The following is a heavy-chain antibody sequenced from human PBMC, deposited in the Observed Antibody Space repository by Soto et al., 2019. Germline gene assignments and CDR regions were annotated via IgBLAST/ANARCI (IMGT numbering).Heavy chain of an antibody. D-gene: IGHD1-26*01. V-gene: IGHV1-3*01. Sequence: QVPRVQSGAEVKRPVASVRVSCKASGYTFTSYAMHWVRQAPGQRLEWMGWINVGNGNTKYSQNFQGRVTITRDTTVTTVYMAVSSLRFEDTAGFCLRTDWRVLSGSYECDYWGQGTLVTVS. CDR2: INVGNGNT. CDR1: GYTFTSYA. CDR3: RTDWRVLSGSYECDY. J-gene: IGHJ4*02.